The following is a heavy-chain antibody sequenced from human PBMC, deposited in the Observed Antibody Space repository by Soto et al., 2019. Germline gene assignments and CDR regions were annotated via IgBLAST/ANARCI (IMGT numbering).Heavy chain of an antibody. CDR2: INHSGST. CDR1: GGSFSGYY. Sequence: PSDTLSLTCAVYGGSFSGYYWRWIRQPPGKGLEWIGEINHSGSTNYNPSLKSRVTISVDTSKNQFSLKLSSVTAADTAVYYCARGLMVRGVIITAPTGYYGMDVWGQGTTVTVSS. D-gene: IGHD3-10*01. CDR3: ARGLMVRGVIITAPTGYYGMDV. J-gene: IGHJ6*02. V-gene: IGHV4-34*01.